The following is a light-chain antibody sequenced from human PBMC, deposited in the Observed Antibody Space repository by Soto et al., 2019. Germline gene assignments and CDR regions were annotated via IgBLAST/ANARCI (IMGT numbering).Light chain of an antibody. J-gene: IGLJ1*01. CDR1: SSDVGGYNY. CDR3: SSHTSSSKGV. Sequence: QSALTQPASVSGSPGQSITISCTGTSSDVGGYNYVSWYQQHPGKAPKLMIYDVSNRPSGVSNRFSGSKSGNTASLTISGLQAEDEADYYCSSHTSSSKGVFGTGTKVTV. V-gene: IGLV2-14*01. CDR2: DVS.